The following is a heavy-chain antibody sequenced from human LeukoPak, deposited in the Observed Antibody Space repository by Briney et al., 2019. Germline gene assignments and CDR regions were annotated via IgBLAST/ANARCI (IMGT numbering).Heavy chain of an antibody. Sequence: ASVKVSCKASGYIFSDYYMHWVRQAPGQGLEWMGWINPNSGGTNYAQKFQGRVTMTRDTSISTAYMELSRLRSDDTAVYYCARVLIKDDAFDIWGQGTMVTVSS. J-gene: IGHJ3*02. CDR2: INPNSGGT. CDR1: GYIFSDYY. CDR3: ARVLIKDDAFDI. V-gene: IGHV1-2*02. D-gene: IGHD2/OR15-2a*01.